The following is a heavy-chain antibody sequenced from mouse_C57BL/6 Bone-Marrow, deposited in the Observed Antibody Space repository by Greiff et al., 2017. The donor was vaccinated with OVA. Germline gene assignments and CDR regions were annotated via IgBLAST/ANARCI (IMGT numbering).Heavy chain of an antibody. CDR3: VRDPFTRAMDY. V-gene: IGHV10-3*01. CDR2: IRSKSSNYAT. Sequence: EVNVVESGGGLVQPKGSLKLSCAASGFTFNTYAMHWVRQAPGKGLEWVARIRSKSSNYATYYADSVKDRFTISKDDSQSLLYLQMNNLKTEDTAMYDCVRDPFTRAMDYWGQGTSVTVSS. CDR1: GFTFNTYA. J-gene: IGHJ4*01. D-gene: IGHD2-12*01.